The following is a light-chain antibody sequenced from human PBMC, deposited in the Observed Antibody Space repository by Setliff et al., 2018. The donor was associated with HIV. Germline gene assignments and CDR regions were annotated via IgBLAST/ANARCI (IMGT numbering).Light chain of an antibody. CDR1: RSNIGRNS. Sequence: SALTQPPSASGTPGQRVTISCSGSRSNIGRNSVTWYQQFPGAAPKLLIYSNIQQPSGVPDRFSGSKSGSSASLAISGLQSEDEADYYCQSYDSRLSRVFGTGTRSPS. V-gene: IGLV1-44*01. CDR2: SNI. J-gene: IGLJ1*01. CDR3: QSYDSRLSRV.